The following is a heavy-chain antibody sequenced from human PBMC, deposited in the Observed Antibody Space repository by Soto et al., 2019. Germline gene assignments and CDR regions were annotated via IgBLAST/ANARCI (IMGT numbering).Heavy chain of an antibody. D-gene: IGHD6-13*01. Sequence: KPGGSLRLSXAASGFTFSSYSMNWVRQAPGKGLEWVSSISSSCSYIYYADSVKGRFTISRDNAKNSLYLQMNSLRAEDTAVYYCARQYSSSWADAFDIWGQGTMVTVSS. J-gene: IGHJ3*02. CDR3: ARQYSSSWADAFDI. V-gene: IGHV3-21*01. CDR1: GFTFSSYS. CDR2: ISSSCSYI.